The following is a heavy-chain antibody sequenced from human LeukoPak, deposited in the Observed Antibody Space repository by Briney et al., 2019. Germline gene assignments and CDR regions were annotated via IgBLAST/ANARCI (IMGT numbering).Heavy chain of an antibody. CDR2: IYYSGST. CDR1: GYSISSGSDY. J-gene: IGHJ4*02. D-gene: IGHD6-19*01. CDR3: ARHAAGSGWYPVDY. V-gene: IGHV4-39*01. Sequence: SESLSLTCSVSGYSISSGSDYWGWIRQPPGMGLEWRGSIYYSGSTYHNRSLKSRVTISVDTSKNQFSLKVTSVTAADTAIYYCARHAAGSGWYPVDYWGQGTLVTVSS.